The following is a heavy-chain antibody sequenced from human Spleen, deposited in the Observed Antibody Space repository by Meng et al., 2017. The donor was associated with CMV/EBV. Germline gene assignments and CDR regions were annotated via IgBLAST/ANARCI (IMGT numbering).Heavy chain of an antibody. CDR2: NYYSGST. V-gene: IGHV4-59*01. J-gene: IGHJ4*02. CDR3: ARDADDYFDY. CDR1: GGSISGYY. Sequence: GSLRLSCTVSGGSISGYYWGWIRQPPGKGLEWIGYNYYSGSTNYNPSLKSRVTLSIDTSKNQLFLKLSSVTAADTAVYYCARDADDYFDYWGQGTLVTVSS.